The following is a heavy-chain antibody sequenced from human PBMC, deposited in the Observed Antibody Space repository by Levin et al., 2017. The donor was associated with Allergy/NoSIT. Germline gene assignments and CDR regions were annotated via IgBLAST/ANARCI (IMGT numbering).Heavy chain of an antibody. CDR2: IIPMLGIT. J-gene: IGHJ4*02. V-gene: IGHV1-69*02. D-gene: IGHD3-3*01. CDR1: GGSFSSYT. Sequence: PGASVKVSCRASGGSFSSYTISWVRQAPGQGLEWLGRIIPMLGITDYARRFQGRVTMTADLSTNTGYMELSSLRSEDTAVYYCATTLYYDVIYWGQGTLVTVSS. CDR3: ATTLYYDVIY.